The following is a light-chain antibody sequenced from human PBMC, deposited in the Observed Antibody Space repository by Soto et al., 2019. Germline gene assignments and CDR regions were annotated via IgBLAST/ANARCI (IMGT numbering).Light chain of an antibody. Sequence: QSALTQPASVSGSPGQSITISCTGTSSDVGGYNYVSWYQQHPGKAPKLMIYDVSNRPSGVSNRFSGSKSGNTASLTISGXQAXXXADYYCSSYTSSSTLIVFGTGTKVTVL. CDR3: SSYTSSSTLIV. J-gene: IGLJ1*01. CDR1: SSDVGGYNY. V-gene: IGLV2-14*01. CDR2: DVS.